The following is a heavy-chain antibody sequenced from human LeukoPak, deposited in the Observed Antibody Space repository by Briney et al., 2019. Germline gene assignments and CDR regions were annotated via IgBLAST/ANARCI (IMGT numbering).Heavy chain of an antibody. Sequence: GWSLRLSCAASGFTFRSSAMHWVRQAPGKGLAGVAVISYDGSKKYYADSVKGRFTISRDNSKKTLYLQMNSLRAEDTAVYYCVYYDSSGFFDYWGQGTLVTVSS. CDR2: ISYDGSKK. D-gene: IGHD3-22*01. CDR1: GFTFRSSA. V-gene: IGHV3-30-3*01. CDR3: VYYDSSGFFDY. J-gene: IGHJ4*02.